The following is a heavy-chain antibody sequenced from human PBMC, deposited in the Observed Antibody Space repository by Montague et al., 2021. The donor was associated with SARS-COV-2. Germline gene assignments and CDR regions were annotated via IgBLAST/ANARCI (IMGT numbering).Heavy chain of an antibody. Sequence: SETPSLTRAVYGGSLSDYFWAWIRQHPGKGLEWIGEINHRGTSNYNPSLKSRVSISVDTSKNQFSLYLGSVTAADTAVYYCARGRQHFNMIVVVMTGGEYYFDYWGQGTLVTVSS. D-gene: IGHD3-22*01. CDR1: GGSLSDYF. J-gene: IGHJ4*02. V-gene: IGHV4-34*01. CDR3: ARGRQHFNMIVVVMTGGEYYFDY. CDR2: INHRGTS.